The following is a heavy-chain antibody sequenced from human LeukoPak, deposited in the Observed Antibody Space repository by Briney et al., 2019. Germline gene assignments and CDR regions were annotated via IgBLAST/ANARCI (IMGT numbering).Heavy chain of an antibody. CDR2: INHSGST. CDR3: AREYDYVWGSYRYPGRGSYYYYMDV. J-gene: IGHJ6*03. D-gene: IGHD3-16*02. CDR1: GGSFSGYY. V-gene: IGHV4-34*01. Sequence: PSETLSLTCAVYGGSFSGYYWSWIRQPPGKGVEWIGEINHSGSTNYNPSLTSRVTISVDTSKNQFSLKLSSVTAADTAVYYCAREYDYVWGSYRYPGRGSYYYYMDVWGKGTTVTVSS.